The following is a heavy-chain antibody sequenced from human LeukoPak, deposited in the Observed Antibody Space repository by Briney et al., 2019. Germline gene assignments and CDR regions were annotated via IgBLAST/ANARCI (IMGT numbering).Heavy chain of an antibody. CDR1: GGTFSSYA. J-gene: IGHJ4*02. CDR3: ARSSGPLGWPSGSYYDY. D-gene: IGHD1-26*01. Sequence: ASVKVSCKASGGTFSSYAISWVRQAPGQGLEWMGRIIPIFGTANYAQKFQGRVTITTDESTSTAYMELSSLRSEDTAVYYCARSSGPLGWPSGSYYDYWRQGTLVTVSS. V-gene: IGHV1-69*05. CDR2: IIPIFGTA.